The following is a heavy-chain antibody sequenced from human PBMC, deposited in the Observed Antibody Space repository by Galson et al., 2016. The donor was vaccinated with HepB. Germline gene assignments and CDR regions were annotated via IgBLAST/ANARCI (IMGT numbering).Heavy chain of an antibody. CDR3: ARFTQEWLDRVYYFDY. CDR1: GFTFSNYG. CDR2: VGDDGSNK. J-gene: IGHJ4*02. D-gene: IGHD6-19*01. V-gene: IGHV3-33*01. Sequence: SLRLSCAASGFTFSNYGMHWVRQAPGKGLEWVAVVGDDGSNKYYGDSVKGRFTIFRDNSKNTLYLQMNSLRAEDTAVYYCARFTQEWLDRVYYFDYWGQGTLVTVSS.